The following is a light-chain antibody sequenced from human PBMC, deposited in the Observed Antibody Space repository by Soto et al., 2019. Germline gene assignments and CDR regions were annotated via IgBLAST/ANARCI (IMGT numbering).Light chain of an antibody. J-gene: IGLJ3*02. Sequence: QSVLTQPASVSGSPGQSITISCTGISSDVGGYNYVSWYQQHPGKAPKVLIYEVSNRPSGVSNRFSGSKSGNTASLTISGLHAEDEADYYCSSYTRSNTWVFGGGTKLTVL. CDR1: SSDVGGYNY. CDR2: EVS. CDR3: SSYTRSNTWV. V-gene: IGLV2-14*01.